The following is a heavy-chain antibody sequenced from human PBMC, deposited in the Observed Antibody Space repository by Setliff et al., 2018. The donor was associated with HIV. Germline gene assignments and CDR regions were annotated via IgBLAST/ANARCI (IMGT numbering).Heavy chain of an antibody. CDR2: INHSGST. Sequence: SETLSLTCAVYGGSFSGYDWSWIRQPPGKGLEWIGEINHSGSTNYNPSLKSRVTISVDTSKNQFSLRLSSVTAADTAVYYCARQPLVSAIGFEAFDIWGQGTKVTVSS. CDR3: ARQPLVSAIGFEAFDI. J-gene: IGHJ3*02. CDR1: GGSFSGYD. V-gene: IGHV4-34*01. D-gene: IGHD1-26*01.